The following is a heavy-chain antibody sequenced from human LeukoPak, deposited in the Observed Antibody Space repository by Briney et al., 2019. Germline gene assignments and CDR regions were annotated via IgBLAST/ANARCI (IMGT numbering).Heavy chain of an antibody. CDR3: AGGPIFGVVTLNWFDP. Sequence: PGGSLRLSCAASGFTFSSYEMNWVRQAPGKGLEWVSYISSSGSTIYYADSVKGRFTISRDNAKNSLYLQMNSLRAEDTAVYYCAGGPIFGVVTLNWFDPWGQGTLVTVSS. CDR1: GFTFSSYE. CDR2: ISSSGSTI. J-gene: IGHJ5*02. D-gene: IGHD3-3*01. V-gene: IGHV3-48*03.